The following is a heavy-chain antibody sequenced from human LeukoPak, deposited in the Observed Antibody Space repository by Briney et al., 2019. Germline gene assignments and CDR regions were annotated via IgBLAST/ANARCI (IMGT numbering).Heavy chain of an antibody. CDR3: ASALNSRSSSC. CDR1: GYRFTDYY. J-gene: IGHJ4*02. D-gene: IGHD6-13*01. CDR2: FNPESGGT. V-gene: IGHV1-2*02. Sequence: ASVKVSSKASGYRFTDYYMHRVRQAPGQGLEWMGCFNPESGGTNYAQKFQGRVTMTTDTTISTAYMELTRLRSDDTAVYYCASALNSRSSSCWGQGTRVTVSS.